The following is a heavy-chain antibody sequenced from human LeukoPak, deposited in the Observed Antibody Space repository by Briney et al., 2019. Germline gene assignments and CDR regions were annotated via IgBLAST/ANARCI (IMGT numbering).Heavy chain of an antibody. V-gene: IGHV1-46*01. CDR2: INPSGGST. D-gene: IGHD2-15*01. CDR1: GYTFTGYY. Sequence: ASVKVSCRASGYTFTGYYMHWVRQAPGQGLEWMGIINPSGGSTSYAQKFQGRVTMTRDTSTSTVYMELSSLRSEDTAVYYCARDSGGAPATPTRIFDYWGRGTLVTVSS. CDR3: ARDSGGAPATPTRIFDY. J-gene: IGHJ4*02.